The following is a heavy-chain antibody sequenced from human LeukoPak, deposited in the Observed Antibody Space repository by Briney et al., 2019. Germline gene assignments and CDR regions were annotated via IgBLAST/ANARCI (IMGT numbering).Heavy chain of an antibody. CDR3: ARDQDSYGDYPYDY. CDR1: GFTFSSYS. CDR2: ISSSSSYI. D-gene: IGHD4-17*01. J-gene: IGHJ4*02. V-gene: IGHV3-21*01. Sequence: PGGSLRLSCAASGFTFSSYSMNWVRQAPGKGLEWVSSISSSSSYIYYADSVKGRFTISRDNAKNSLYLQMNSLRAEDTAVYYCARDQDSYGDYPYDYWGQGTLVTVSS.